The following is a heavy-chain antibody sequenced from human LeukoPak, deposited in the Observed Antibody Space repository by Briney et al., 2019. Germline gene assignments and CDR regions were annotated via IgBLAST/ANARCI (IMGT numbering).Heavy chain of an antibody. D-gene: IGHD6-6*01. CDR3: ARGLAARRIVRYYHYMDV. V-gene: IGHV4-4*07. CDR2: IYTSGST. CDR1: GGSISSYY. J-gene: IGHJ6*03. Sequence: SETLSLTCSVSGGSISSYYWSWIRQPAGKGLEWIGRIYTSGSTNYNPSLKSRVTISVDTSKNQFSLKLSSVTAADTAVYYCARGLAARRIVRYYHYMDVWGKGTTVTVSS.